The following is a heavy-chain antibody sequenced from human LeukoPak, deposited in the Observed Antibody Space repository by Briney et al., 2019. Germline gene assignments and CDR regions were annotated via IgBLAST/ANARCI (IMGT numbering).Heavy chain of an antibody. CDR1: GFTFSSYA. CDR3: AKDLSVLVRFGESSRERWFDP. D-gene: IGHD3-10*01. V-gene: IGHV3-7*04. J-gene: IGHJ5*02. CDR2: IKQDGSEK. Sequence: GGSLRLSCAASGFTFSSYAMSWVRQAPGKGLEWVANIKQDGSEKYYVDSVKGRFTISRDNAKNSLYLQMNSLRAEDTAVYYCAKDLSVLVRFGESSRERWFDPWGQGTLVTVSS.